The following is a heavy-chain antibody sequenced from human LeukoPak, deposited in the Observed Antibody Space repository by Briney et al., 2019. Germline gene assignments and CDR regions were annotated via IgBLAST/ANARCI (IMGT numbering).Heavy chain of an antibody. D-gene: IGHD4-17*01. Sequence: SETLSLTCAVYGGSFSGYYWSWIRQPPGKGLEWIGEINHSGSTNYNPSLKSRVTISVDTSKNQFSLKLSSVTAADTAVYYYARGAPNDYGDYGDHWYFDLWGRGTLVTVSS. CDR3: ARGAPNDYGDYGDHWYFDL. CDR1: GGSFSGYY. J-gene: IGHJ2*01. CDR2: INHSGST. V-gene: IGHV4-34*01.